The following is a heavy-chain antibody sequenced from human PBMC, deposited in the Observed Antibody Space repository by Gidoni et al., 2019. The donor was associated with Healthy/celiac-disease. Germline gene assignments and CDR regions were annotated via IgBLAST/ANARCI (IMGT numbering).Heavy chain of an antibody. V-gene: IGHV3-15*07. CDR3: TTELIIAVAGTKNDY. Sequence: SGFTFSNAWMNWVRQAPGKGLEWVGRIKSKTDGGTTDYAAPVKGRFTSSRDDSKNTLYLQMNSLKTEDTAVYYCTTELIIAVAGTKNDYWGQGTLVTVSS. D-gene: IGHD6-19*01. J-gene: IGHJ4*02. CDR1: GFTFSNAW. CDR2: IKSKTDGGTT.